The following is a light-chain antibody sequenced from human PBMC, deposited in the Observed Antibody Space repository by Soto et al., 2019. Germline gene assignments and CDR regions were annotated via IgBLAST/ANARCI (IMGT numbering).Light chain of an antibody. CDR3: QQYNNWPQT. CDR1: QSVSSN. V-gene: IGKV3-15*01. Sequence: EIVMTQSPATLSVSPGERATLSCRASQSVSSNLAWYQQKPGQAPRLLIYGASTRATGIPSRFSGSGSATAFPLTISSPQSEDFAVYYCQQYNNWPQTFGQGTTLEIK. J-gene: IGKJ1*01. CDR2: GAS.